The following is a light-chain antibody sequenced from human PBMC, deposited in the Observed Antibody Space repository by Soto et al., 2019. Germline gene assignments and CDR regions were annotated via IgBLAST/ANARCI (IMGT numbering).Light chain of an antibody. CDR1: QSVSSSY. CDR2: DAS. CDR3: QQRSDRLPIT. Sequence: ESVLTQSPATLSLSPGERATLSCRGSQSVSSSYLAWYQQKPGQAPRLLIYDASKRPTGIPARFSGSGSGTDFTLTISSLEPEDSAVYYCQQRSDRLPITFGQGTRLEIK. J-gene: IGKJ5*01. V-gene: IGKV3-11*01.